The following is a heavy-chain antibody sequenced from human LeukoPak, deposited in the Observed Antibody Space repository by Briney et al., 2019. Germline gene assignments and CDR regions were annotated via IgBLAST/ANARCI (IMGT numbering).Heavy chain of an antibody. CDR3: ARARYYYDSSGYPGFDP. CDR2: IYYSGST. Sequence: SQTLSLTCTVSGGSISSGGYYWSWIRQHPGKGLEWIGYIYYSGSTYYNPSLKSRVTISVDTSKNQSSLKLSSVTAADTAVYYCARARYYYDSSGYPGFDPWGQGTLVTVSS. D-gene: IGHD3-22*01. J-gene: IGHJ5*02. V-gene: IGHV4-31*03. CDR1: GGSISSGGYY.